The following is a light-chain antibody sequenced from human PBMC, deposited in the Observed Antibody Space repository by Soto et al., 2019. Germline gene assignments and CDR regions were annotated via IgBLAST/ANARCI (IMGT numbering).Light chain of an antibody. CDR2: DAS. V-gene: IGKV1-5*01. Sequence: DFQMTQSPSTLSASGGDRVTITCRASQNIRSRLAWFQQKPGKAPKLLIYDASSLESGVPQRFSGSGAGTVFTLTISSLQTDDLSTYYCPPYHSEWTFGQGNKVE. CDR3: PPYHSEWT. CDR1: QNIRSR. J-gene: IGKJ1*01.